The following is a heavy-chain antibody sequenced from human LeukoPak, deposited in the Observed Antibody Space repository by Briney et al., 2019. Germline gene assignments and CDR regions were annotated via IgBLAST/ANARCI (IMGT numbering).Heavy chain of an antibody. CDR1: GGSISTYY. J-gene: IGHJ4*02. D-gene: IGHD5-12*01. CDR3: ARMGGYSGYATH. V-gene: IGHV4-59*08. CDR2: IHYSGTT. Sequence: KPSETLSLTCTVSGGSISTYYWSWIRQPPGKGLEWIGYIHYSGTTNHNPSLKNRVTISLDTSKNQFSLNLSSVTAADTAVYYCARMGGYSGYATHWGQGTLVTVSS.